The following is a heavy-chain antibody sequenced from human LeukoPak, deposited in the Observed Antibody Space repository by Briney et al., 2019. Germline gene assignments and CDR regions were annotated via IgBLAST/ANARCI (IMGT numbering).Heavy chain of an antibody. CDR3: ARGGFAHAFDI. Sequence: GGSLRLSCAASGFTFSDYWIHWVRQAPGKGLVWVSRINYDRSDMIYADSVRGRFTISRDNAKNTLYLQLNSLRAEDTAVYFCARGGFAHAFDIWGQGTMVTVSS. J-gene: IGHJ3*02. CDR1: GFTFSDYW. CDR2: INYDRSDM. V-gene: IGHV3-74*01.